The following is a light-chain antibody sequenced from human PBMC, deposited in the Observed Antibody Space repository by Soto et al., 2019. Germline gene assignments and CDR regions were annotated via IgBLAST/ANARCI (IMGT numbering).Light chain of an antibody. CDR2: GNI. J-gene: IGLJ2*01. CDR3: QSYDSSLSGSKVV. CDR1: SSNIGAGYD. Sequence: QSVLTQPPSVSGAPGQRVTISCTGSSSNIGAGYDVHWYQQLPGSAPKLLIYGNINRPSGVPDRFSGSKSGTSASLAITGLQAEYEADYYCQSYDSSLSGSKVVFGGGTKLTVL. V-gene: IGLV1-40*01.